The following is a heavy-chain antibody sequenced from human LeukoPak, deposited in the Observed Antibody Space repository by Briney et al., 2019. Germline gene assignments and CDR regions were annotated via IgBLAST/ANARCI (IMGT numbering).Heavy chain of an antibody. Sequence: SGTLSLTCAVSGGSISSSNWWSWVRQPPGKGLEWIGEIYHSGSTNYNPSLKSRVTISVDKSKNQFSLKLSSVTAADTAVYYCAKAREAYGSGSSNYYYYGMDVWGQGTTVTVSS. CDR1: GGSISSSNW. D-gene: IGHD3-10*01. CDR3: AKAREAYGSGSSNYYYYGMDV. V-gene: IGHV4-4*02. J-gene: IGHJ6*02. CDR2: IYHSGST.